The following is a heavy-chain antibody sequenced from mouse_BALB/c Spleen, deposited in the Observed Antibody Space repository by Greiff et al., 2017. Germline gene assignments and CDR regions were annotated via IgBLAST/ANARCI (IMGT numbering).Heavy chain of an antibody. Sequence: QVQLQQSGAELVTPGSSVKISCKASGYAFSSYWMNWVKQRPGQGLEWIGQIYPGDGDTNYNGKFKGKATQTADKSSSTAYMQLSSLTSEDSAVYFCARSRGNYVFFDYWGQGTTLTVSS. CDR1: GYAFSSYW. V-gene: IGHV1-80*01. CDR2: IYPGDGDT. J-gene: IGHJ2*01. D-gene: IGHD2-1*01. CDR3: ARSRGNYVFFDY.